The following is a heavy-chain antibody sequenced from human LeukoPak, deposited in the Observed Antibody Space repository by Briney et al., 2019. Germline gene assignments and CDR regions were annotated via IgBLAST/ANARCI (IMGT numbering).Heavy chain of an antibody. CDR3: AKDLDDSSGYYYSY. Sequence: GGSLRLSCAASGFTFSSYAMSWVRQAPGKGLEWVSAIRGSGGSTYYADSVKGRFTISRDNSKNTLYLQMNSLRAEDTAVYYCAKDLDDSSGYYYSYWGQGTLVTVSS. J-gene: IGHJ4*02. V-gene: IGHV3-23*01. D-gene: IGHD3-22*01. CDR1: GFTFSSYA. CDR2: IRGSGGST.